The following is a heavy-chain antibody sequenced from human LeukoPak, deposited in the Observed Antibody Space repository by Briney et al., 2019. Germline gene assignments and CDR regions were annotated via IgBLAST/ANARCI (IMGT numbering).Heavy chain of an antibody. CDR2: IYSDGKT. Sequence: GGSLRLSCTASGLSVSGNYWHWVRQAPGKALEWVSIIYSDGKTLYTKSVKGRFTFSRDKSKNTSYLQMNSLRAEDTAVYFRTYGDYPLTYWGQGTLVTVSS. CDR3: TYGDYPLTY. V-gene: IGHV3-66*01. D-gene: IGHD4-17*01. J-gene: IGHJ4*02. CDR1: GLSVSGNY.